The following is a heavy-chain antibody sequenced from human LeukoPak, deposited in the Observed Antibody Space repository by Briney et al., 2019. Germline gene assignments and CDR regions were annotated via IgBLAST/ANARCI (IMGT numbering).Heavy chain of an antibody. CDR3: ATFWSGYYNY. CDR2: IIPIFGTA. CDR1: GGTFSSYA. Sequence: ASVKVSYKASGGTFSSYAISWVRQAPGQGLEWMGRIIPIFGTANYAQKFQGRVTITTDESTSTAYMELSSLRSEDTAVYYCATFWSGYYNYWGQGTLVTVSS. J-gene: IGHJ4*02. D-gene: IGHD3-3*01. V-gene: IGHV1-69*05.